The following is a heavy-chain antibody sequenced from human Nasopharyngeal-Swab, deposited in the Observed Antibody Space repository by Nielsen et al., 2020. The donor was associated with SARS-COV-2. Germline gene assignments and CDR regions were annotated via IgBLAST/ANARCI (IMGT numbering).Heavy chain of an antibody. CDR2: IKQDGCEK. Sequence: GSLRLSCAASGFTFSSYWMSWVRQVPGKGLEWVANIKQDGCEKYYVDSVKGRFTISRDNAKNSLYLQMNSLRAEDTAVYYCARVGLGYNWNYFDPHYYYGMDVWGQGTTVTVSS. V-gene: IGHV3-7*03. CDR3: ARVGLGYNWNYFDPHYYYGMDV. CDR1: GFTFSSYW. J-gene: IGHJ6*02. D-gene: IGHD1-7*01.